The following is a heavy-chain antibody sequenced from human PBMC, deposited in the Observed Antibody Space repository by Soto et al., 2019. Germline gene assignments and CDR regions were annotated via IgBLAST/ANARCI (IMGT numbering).Heavy chain of an antibody. CDR2: ISAYSGNT. J-gene: IGHJ4*02. V-gene: IGHV1-18*01. Sequence: GASVKVSCKASRYTFSSYAIHWGRQAPVQGLEWMGWISAYSGNTYYAQKLLGRVTMTTDTSTSTTYMELRSLTSDDTAVYYCARDTSRIAVAVDFDYWGQGTLVTVSS. D-gene: IGHD6-19*01. CDR3: ARDTSRIAVAVDFDY. CDR1: RYTFSSYA.